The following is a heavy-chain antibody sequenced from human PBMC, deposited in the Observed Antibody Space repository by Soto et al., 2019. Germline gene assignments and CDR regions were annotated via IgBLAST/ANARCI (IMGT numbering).Heavy chain of an antibody. V-gene: IGHV3-13*01. Sequence: PGGSLRLSCAASGFTFSSSDMHWVRQPTGKGLEWVSGIGPAGDTYYPGSVEGRFTISRENAKNSLYLQMNSLRAEDTAVYYCAREPGPQLDYYDSSGYRWWGAFDIWGQGTMVTVS. D-gene: IGHD3-22*01. J-gene: IGHJ3*02. CDR1: GFTFSSSD. CDR3: AREPGPQLDYYDSSGYRWWGAFDI. CDR2: IGPAGDT.